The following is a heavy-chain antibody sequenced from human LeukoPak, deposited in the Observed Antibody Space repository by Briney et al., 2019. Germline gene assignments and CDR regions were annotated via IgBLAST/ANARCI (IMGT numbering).Heavy chain of an antibody. CDR2: ISGSGSTV. J-gene: IGHJ3*02. V-gene: IGHV3-11*01. CDR3: ARVFGRESNAFDI. Sequence: GGSLRLSCTASGFTFSDYYMSWIRQAPGKGLEWDSYISGSGSTVYYAASVRGRFTISRDNAKNSLFLQMNSLRSEDTAVYYCARVFGRESNAFDIWGQGTMVTVSS. CDR1: GFTFSDYY. D-gene: IGHD3-10*01.